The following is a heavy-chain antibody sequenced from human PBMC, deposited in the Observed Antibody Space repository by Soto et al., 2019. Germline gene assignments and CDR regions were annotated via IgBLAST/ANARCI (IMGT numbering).Heavy chain of an antibody. CDR3: ARVGQDYYYGMDV. CDR1: GFAFSDYY. Sequence: GGSLRLSCAASGFAFSDYYMTWIRQAPGKGLEWVAYMSSSGNDIYYADSVKGRFTISRDNIQNSLYLQMNTLRAEDTAIYYCARVGQDYYYGMDVWGQGTTVTVSS. V-gene: IGHV3-11*01. J-gene: IGHJ6*02. CDR2: MSSSGNDI. D-gene: IGHD3-16*01.